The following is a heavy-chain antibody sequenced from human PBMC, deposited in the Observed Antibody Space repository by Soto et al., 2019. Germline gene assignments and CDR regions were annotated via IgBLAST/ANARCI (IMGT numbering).Heavy chain of an antibody. Sequence: GSLRLSCAASGFSVSSSYMSWVRQAPGKGLEWVSVVYSGGSTYYADSVKGRFTISRDNSKNTLYLQMNSLRVEDTAVYYCAKGLTGAPYYAMDVWGQGTTVTVSS. J-gene: IGHJ6*02. V-gene: IGHV3-66*01. CDR3: AKGLTGAPYYAMDV. D-gene: IGHD7-27*01. CDR1: GFSVSSSY. CDR2: VYSGGST.